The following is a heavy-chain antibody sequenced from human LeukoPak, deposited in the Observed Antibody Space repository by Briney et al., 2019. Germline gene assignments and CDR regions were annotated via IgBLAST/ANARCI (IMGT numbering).Heavy chain of an antibody. CDR1: GFIFSSYA. J-gene: IGHJ4*02. CDR3: AKDLSGSYYWGVFDY. CDR2: ISGSGGST. D-gene: IGHD1-26*01. Sequence: GGSLRLSCAASGFIFSSYAMSWVRQAPGKGLEWVSAISGSGGSTYYADSVKGRFTISRDNSKNTLYLQMNSLRAEDTAVYYCAKDLSGSYYWGVFDYWGQGTLVTVSS. V-gene: IGHV3-23*01.